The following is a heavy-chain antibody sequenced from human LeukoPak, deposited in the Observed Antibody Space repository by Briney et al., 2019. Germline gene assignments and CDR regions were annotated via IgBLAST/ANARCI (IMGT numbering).Heavy chain of an antibody. D-gene: IGHD4-17*01. Sequence: GGSLRLSCAASGFTFNTYSFNWVRQAPGKGLEWVSSISPNSDYIYYSDSVKGRFTISRDNAENSVYLQMSSLRVDDTAVYYCARDTGDYGWGQGTLVTVSS. CDR2: ISPNSDYI. V-gene: IGHV3-21*01. CDR3: ARDTGDYG. J-gene: IGHJ4*02. CDR1: GFTFNTYS.